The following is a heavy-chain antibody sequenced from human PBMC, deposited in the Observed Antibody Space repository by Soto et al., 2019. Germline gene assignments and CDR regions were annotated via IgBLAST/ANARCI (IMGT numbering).Heavy chain of an antibody. CDR1: GYSFTSYW. Sequence: VESLKISCKGSGYSFTSYWIGWVRQMPGKGLEWMGIIYPGDSDTRYSPSFQGQVTISADKSISTAYLQWSSLKASDTAMYYCARHDIELVRGVTLDPPSPYYYYYGMDVWRQGTTVTVSS. CDR2: IYPGDSDT. D-gene: IGHD3-10*01. CDR3: ARHDIELVRGVTLDPPSPYYYYYGMDV. J-gene: IGHJ6*02. V-gene: IGHV5-51*01.